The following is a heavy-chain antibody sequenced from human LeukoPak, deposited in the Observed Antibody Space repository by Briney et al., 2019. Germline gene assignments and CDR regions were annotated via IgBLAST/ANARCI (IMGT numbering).Heavy chain of an antibody. V-gene: IGHV3-21*01. CDR3: ARTRIDFWSGYYIPFDY. J-gene: IGHJ4*02. CDR1: GFTFSSYS. D-gene: IGHD3-3*01. Sequence: PGGSLRLSCAASGFTFSSYSMNWVRQAPGKGLEWVSSISSSSSYIYYADSVKGRFTISRDNAKNSLYLQMNSLRAEDTAVYYCARTRIDFWSGYYIPFDYWGQGTLVTVSS. CDR2: ISSSSSYI.